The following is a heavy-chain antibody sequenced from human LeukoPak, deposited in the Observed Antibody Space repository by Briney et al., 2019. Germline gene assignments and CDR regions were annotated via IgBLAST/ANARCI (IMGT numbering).Heavy chain of an antibody. CDR2: IDHSGST. CDR1: GGSFSGYY. CDR3: ARLIVGATDFDY. V-gene: IGHV4-34*01. D-gene: IGHD1-26*01. Sequence: PSETLSLTCAVYGGSFSGYYWSWIRQPTGKGLEWIGEIDHSGSTSYNPSLKSRVTISVDTSKNQFSLKLSSVTAADTAVYYCARLIVGATDFDYWGQGTLVTVSS. J-gene: IGHJ4*02.